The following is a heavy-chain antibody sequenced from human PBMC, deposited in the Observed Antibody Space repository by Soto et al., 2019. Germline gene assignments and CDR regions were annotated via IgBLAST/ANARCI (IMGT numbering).Heavy chain of an antibody. CDR2: INPSGGST. J-gene: IGHJ6*02. CDR1: GYTFTSYY. CDR3: ARGGYYDSSLGLHYYYGMDV. D-gene: IGHD3-22*01. V-gene: IGHV1-46*01. Sequence: ASVKVSCKASGYTFTSYYMHWVRQAPGQGLEWMGIINPSGGSTSYAQKFQGRVTMTRDTSTSTVYMELSSLRSEDTAVYYCARGGYYDSSLGLHYYYGMDVWGQGTTVTVSS.